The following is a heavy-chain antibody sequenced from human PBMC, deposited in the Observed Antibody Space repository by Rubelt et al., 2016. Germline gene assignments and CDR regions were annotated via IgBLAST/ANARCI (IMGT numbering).Heavy chain of an antibody. CDR1: GGSISSGYH. CDR2: IYHSGST. Sequence: QLQLQESGPGLVKPSETLSLTCTVSGGSISSGYHWGWIRQPPGKGLEWIGRIYHSGSTYYNPSLKSRVTISLDTSKNQFSRHRGSVTAADTAVYFGARNKDSGKGWTDHIDSWGQGALVTVSS. CDR3: ARNKDSGKGWTDHIDS. D-gene: IGHD1-1*01. V-gene: IGHV4-38-2*02. J-gene: IGHJ4*02.